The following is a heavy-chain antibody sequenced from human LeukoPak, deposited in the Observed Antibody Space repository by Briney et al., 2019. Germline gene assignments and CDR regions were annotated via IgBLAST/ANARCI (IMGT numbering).Heavy chain of an antibody. CDR3: ARDVPYCSSTNCYFDY. J-gene: IGHJ4*02. V-gene: IGHV3-21*01. Sequence: GGSLRLSCAASGFTFSTYSMNWVRQAPGKGLEWVSSITSSSSYIYYADSVKGRFTISRDNAKNSLYLQMNSLRAEDTAVYYCARDVPYCSSTNCYFDYWGQGTLVTVSS. CDR1: GFTFSTYS. D-gene: IGHD2-2*01. CDR2: ITSSSSYI.